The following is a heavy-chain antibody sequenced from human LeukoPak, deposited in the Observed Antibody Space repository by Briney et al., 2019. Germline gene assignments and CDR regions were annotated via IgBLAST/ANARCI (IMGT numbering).Heavy chain of an antibody. D-gene: IGHD3-22*01. Sequence: ASVKVSCKASGYTFTGYYMHWVRQAPGQGLEWMGWINPNSGGTNYAQKFQGRVTMTRDTSISTAYMELSRLRSDDTAVYYCARGQKLSDSSGTLTFDYWGQGTLVTVSS. CDR3: ARGQKLSDSSGTLTFDY. V-gene: IGHV1-2*02. J-gene: IGHJ4*02. CDR1: GYTFTGYY. CDR2: INPNSGGT.